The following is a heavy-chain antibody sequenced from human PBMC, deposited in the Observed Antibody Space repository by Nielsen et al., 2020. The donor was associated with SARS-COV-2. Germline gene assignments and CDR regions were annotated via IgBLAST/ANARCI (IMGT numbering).Heavy chain of an antibody. D-gene: IGHD1-26*01. Sequence: GESLKISCAASGFTFSSYAMSWVRQAPGKGLEWVSAISGSGGSTYYADSVKGRFTISRDNSKNTLYLQMNSLRAEDTAVYYCAKVSAIIVGATTDYWGRGTLVTVSS. V-gene: IGHV3-23*01. CDR1: GFTFSSYA. CDR2: ISGSGGST. CDR3: AKVSAIIVGATTDY. J-gene: IGHJ4*02.